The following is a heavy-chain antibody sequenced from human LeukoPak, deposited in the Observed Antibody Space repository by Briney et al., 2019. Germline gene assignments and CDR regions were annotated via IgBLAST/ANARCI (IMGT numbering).Heavy chain of an antibody. CDR1: GFTFSSYG. D-gene: IGHD4-17*01. V-gene: IGHV3-33*01. J-gene: IGHJ4*02. CDR3: ARGSGDYVPFDY. CDR2: IWYDGSNK. Sequence: GGSLRLPCAASGFTFSSYGMHWVRQAPGKGLEWVAVIWYDGSNKYYADSVKGRFTISRDNSKNTLYLQMNSLRAEDTAVYYCARGSGDYVPFDYWGQGTQVTVSS.